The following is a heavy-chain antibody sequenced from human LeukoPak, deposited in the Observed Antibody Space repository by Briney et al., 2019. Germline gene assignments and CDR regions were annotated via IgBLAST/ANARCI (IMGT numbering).Heavy chain of an antibody. CDR3: ATTNPYNWNYAWAFDY. Sequence: GASVKVSCKVSGYTLTELSMHWVRQAPGKGLEWMGGFDPEDGETIYAQKFQVRVTMTEDTSTDTAYMELSSLRSEDTAVYYCATTNPYNWNYAWAFDYWGQGTLVTVSS. CDR2: FDPEDGET. J-gene: IGHJ4*02. D-gene: IGHD1-7*01. CDR1: GYTLTELS. V-gene: IGHV1-24*01.